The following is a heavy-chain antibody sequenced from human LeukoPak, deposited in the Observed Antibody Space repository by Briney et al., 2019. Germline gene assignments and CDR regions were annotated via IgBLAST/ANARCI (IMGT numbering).Heavy chain of an antibody. Sequence: GGSLRLSCAASGFTFSRYWMSWVRQAPGKGLEWVANIKQDGSEKYYVDSVKGRFTISRDNAKNSLYLQMNSLRAEDTAVYYCARLSSGVDYWGQGTLVTVSS. V-gene: IGHV3-7*01. CDR2: IKQDGSEK. CDR1: GFTFSRYW. J-gene: IGHJ4*02. D-gene: IGHD5-12*01. CDR3: ARLSSGVDY.